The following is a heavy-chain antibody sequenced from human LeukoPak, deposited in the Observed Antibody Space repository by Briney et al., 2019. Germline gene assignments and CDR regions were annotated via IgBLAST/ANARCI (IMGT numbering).Heavy chain of an antibody. D-gene: IGHD3-10*01. CDR3: VRSPDGSSYGDN. V-gene: IGHV3-74*01. J-gene: IGHJ4*02. CDR2: IKRDGTT. CDR1: GFTVGTYY. Sequence: GGSLRLSCAASGFTVGTYYMHWVRHAPGKGLLWVSRIKRDGTTSYADSVMGRFTISRDDAKNTLSLHMNGLRAEDTGVYYCVRSPDGSSYGDNWGQGALVTVSS.